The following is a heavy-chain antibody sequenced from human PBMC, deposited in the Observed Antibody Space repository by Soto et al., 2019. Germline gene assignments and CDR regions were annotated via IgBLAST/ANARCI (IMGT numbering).Heavy chain of an antibody. Sequence: QNPGKGLEWVSAISVSGGSTFYADSVKGRFTISRDNSKNTLYLQMNSLRAEDTAVYFCAKSYTTYYYGMDVWGQGTTVTVSS. J-gene: IGHJ6*02. V-gene: IGHV3-23*01. D-gene: IGHD2-2*02. CDR3: AKSYTTYYYGMDV. CDR2: ISVSGGST.